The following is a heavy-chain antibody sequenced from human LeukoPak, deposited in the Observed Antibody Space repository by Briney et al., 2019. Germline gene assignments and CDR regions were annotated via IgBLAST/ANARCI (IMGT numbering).Heavy chain of an antibody. CDR1: GYTFTSYG. D-gene: IGHD2-15*01. CDR3: ARDGEYCGGGSCYDYYYYYGMDV. V-gene: IGHV1-18*04. Sequence: ASVKVSCKASGYTFTSYGISWVRQAPGQGLEWMGWISAYNGNTNYAQKLQGRVTMTTDTSTSTAYMELRSLRSDDTAVYYCARDGEYCGGGSCYDYYYYYGMDVWGKGTTVTVSS. J-gene: IGHJ6*04. CDR2: ISAYNGNT.